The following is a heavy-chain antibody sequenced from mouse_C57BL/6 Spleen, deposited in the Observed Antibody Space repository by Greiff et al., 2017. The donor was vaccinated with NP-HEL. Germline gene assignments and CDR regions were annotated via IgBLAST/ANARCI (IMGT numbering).Heavy chain of an antibody. D-gene: IGHD2-4*01. Sequence: EVQLQQSGPVLVKPGASVKMSCKASGYTFTDYYMNWVKQSHGKSLEWIGVINPYNGGTSYNQKFKGKATLTVDKSSSTAYMELNSLTSEDSAVYYCARSPYDYDGGYYAMDYWGKGTSVTVSS. J-gene: IGHJ4*01. CDR3: ARSPYDYDGGYYAMDY. V-gene: IGHV1-19*01. CDR1: GYTFTDYY. CDR2: INPYNGGT.